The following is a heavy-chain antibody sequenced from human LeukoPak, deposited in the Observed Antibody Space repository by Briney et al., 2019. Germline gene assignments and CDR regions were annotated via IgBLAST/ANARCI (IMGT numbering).Heavy chain of an antibody. CDR3: ARSTEWYADY. CDR1: GFTFSVYS. V-gene: IGHV3-48*01. D-gene: IGHD3-3*01. CDR2: MTSDSRTI. Sequence: GGSLRLSCAASGFTFSVYSMNWVRHAPGKGLEWISYMTSDSRTIYYADSVRGRFTISRDNAKQSLCLDLNSLRVDDTAVYYCARSTEWYADYWGQGAPVTVSS. J-gene: IGHJ4*02.